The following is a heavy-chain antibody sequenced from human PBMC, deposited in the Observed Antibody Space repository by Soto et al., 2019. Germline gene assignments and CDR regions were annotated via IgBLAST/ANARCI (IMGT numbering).Heavy chain of an antibody. Sequence: GGSLRLSCAASGFTFGSYSMNWVRQAPGKGLEWVSSISSSSYIYYADSVKGRFTISRDNAKNSLYLQMNSLRAEDTAVYYCARDRGLRGSHLSAFDIWGQGTMVTVSS. V-gene: IGHV3-21*01. D-gene: IGHD3-16*01. J-gene: IGHJ3*02. CDR2: ISSSSYI. CDR3: ARDRGLRGSHLSAFDI. CDR1: GFTFGSYS.